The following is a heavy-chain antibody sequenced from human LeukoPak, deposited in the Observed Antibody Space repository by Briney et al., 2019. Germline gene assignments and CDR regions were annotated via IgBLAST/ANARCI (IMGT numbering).Heavy chain of an antibody. D-gene: IGHD5-12*01. CDR1: GFTFSSYW. J-gene: IGHJ4*02. Sequence: PGGSLRLSCAASGFTFSSYWMHWVRHAPGKGLGWVSRINSDGSSTSYADSVKGRFTISRDNAKNTLYLQMNSLRAEDTAVYYCPRRVYSGKSLDYWGQGSLVTVSS. V-gene: IGHV3-74*01. CDR2: INSDGSST. CDR3: PRRVYSGKSLDY.